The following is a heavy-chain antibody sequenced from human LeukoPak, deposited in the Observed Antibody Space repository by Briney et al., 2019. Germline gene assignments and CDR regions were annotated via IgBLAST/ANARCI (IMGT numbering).Heavy chain of an antibody. D-gene: IGHD3-22*01. CDR1: GYTFTSYG. CDR3: ARDYYDSSGYGNLDY. Sequence: SVKVSCKASGYTFTSYGISWVRQAPGQGLEWMGGIIPIFGTANYAQKFQGRVTITADESTSTAYMELSSLRSEDTAVYYCARDYYDSSGYGNLDYWGQGTLVTVSS. CDR2: IIPIFGTA. V-gene: IGHV1-69*13. J-gene: IGHJ4*02.